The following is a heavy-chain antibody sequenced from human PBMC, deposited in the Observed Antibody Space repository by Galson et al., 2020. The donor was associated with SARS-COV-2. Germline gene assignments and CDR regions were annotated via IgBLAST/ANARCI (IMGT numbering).Heavy chain of an antibody. CDR2: INHSGST. V-gene: IGHV4-34*01. CDR1: GGSFSGYY. Sequence: SETLSLTCAVYGGSFSGYYWSWIRQPPGKGLEWIGEINHSGSTNYNPSLKSRVTISVDTSKNQFSRKLSPVTAADTAVYYCARWGGWGFDYWGQGTLVTVAS. J-gene: IGHJ4*02. CDR3: ARWGGWGFDY. D-gene: IGHD6-19*01.